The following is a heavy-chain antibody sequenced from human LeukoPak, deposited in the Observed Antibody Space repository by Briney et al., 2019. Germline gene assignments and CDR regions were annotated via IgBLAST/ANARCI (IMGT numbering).Heavy chain of an antibody. D-gene: IGHD5-18*01. J-gene: IGHJ4*02. V-gene: IGHV3-30*02. CDR3: AKEVFPRVDTAMET. CDR1: GFTFSSYW. CDR2: IRYDGSNK. Sequence: GGSLRLSCAASGFTFSSYWMHWVRQAPGKGLEWVAFIRYDGSNKYYADSVKGRFTISRDNSKNTLYLQMNSLRAEDTAVYYCAKEVFPRVDTAMETWGQGTLVTVSS.